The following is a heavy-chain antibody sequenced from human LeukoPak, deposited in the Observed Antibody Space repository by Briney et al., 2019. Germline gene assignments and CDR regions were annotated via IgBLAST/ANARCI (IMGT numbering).Heavy chain of an antibody. CDR1: GYSFTSYW. J-gene: IGHJ4*02. Sequence: GGSLEISFKGSGYSFTSYWIGWGRQMPGKGQEWMGIIYPGDSDTRYSPSFQGQVTISADKSISTAYLQWSSLKASDTAMYYCARREAGRGDYDYWGQGTLVTVSS. CDR2: IYPGDSDT. D-gene: IGHD4-17*01. CDR3: ARREAGRGDYDY. V-gene: IGHV5-51*01.